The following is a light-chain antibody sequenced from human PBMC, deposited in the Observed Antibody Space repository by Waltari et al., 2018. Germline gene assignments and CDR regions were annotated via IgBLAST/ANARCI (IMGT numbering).Light chain of an antibody. CDR1: SSNIGSNT. J-gene: IGLJ2*01. V-gene: IGLV1-44*01. Sequence: ASGTPGQRVTISCSGSSSNIGSNTVNWYQQLPGTAPKLLIYSNTQRPSGVPDRFSGSKSGTSASLAISGLQSEDEADYYCAAWDDSLNAVVFGGGTKLTVL. CDR3: AAWDDSLNAVV. CDR2: SNT.